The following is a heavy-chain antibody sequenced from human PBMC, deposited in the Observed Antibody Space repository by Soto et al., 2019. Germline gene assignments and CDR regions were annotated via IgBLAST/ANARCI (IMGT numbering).Heavy chain of an antibody. D-gene: IGHD3-10*01. CDR1: GCPFSSYG. CDR2: ISGGGGAT. CDR3: AKPAPQYIEF. V-gene: IGHV3-23*01. J-gene: IGHJ6*04. Sequence: GGSLRLSWAASGCPFSSYGMIWVRHAPGKGLEWVSGISGGGGATYYADSVKGRFTISRDNSKNTVYFQMDSLRAEDTAIYYCAKPAPQYIEFWGKGTTVTVSS.